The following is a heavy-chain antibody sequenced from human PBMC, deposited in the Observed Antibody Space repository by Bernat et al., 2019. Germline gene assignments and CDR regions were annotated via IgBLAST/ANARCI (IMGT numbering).Heavy chain of an antibody. V-gene: IGHV4-61*02. CDR3: ASGVSYYYGSGSYYYYGMDV. CDR1: GGSISSGSYY. D-gene: IGHD3-10*01. J-gene: IGHJ6*02. CDR2: IYTSGST. Sequence: QVQLQESGPGLVKPSQTLSLTCTVPGGSISSGSYYWSWIRQPAGKGLEWIGRIYTSGSTNYNPSLKSRVTISVDTSKNQFSLKVSSVTAADTAVYYCASGVSYYYGSGSYYYYGMDVWGQGTTVTVSS.